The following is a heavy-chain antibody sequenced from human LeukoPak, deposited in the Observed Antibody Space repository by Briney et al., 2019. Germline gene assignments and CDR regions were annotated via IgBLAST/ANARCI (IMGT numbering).Heavy chain of an antibody. D-gene: IGHD3-3*01. Sequence: GGSLRLFCAGSGFTFSIYGMNGVRHVPGKGLEEVSYISSNRSTIFYAESVKGRFTDSRHNARNSLYLQLNSLRAEDTPVFYCTRDRGIWRPQAFDIWGQETIITVSS. CDR2: ISSNRSTI. J-gene: IGHJ3*02. V-gene: IGHV3-48*04. CDR1: GFTFSIYG. CDR3: TRDRGIWRPQAFDI.